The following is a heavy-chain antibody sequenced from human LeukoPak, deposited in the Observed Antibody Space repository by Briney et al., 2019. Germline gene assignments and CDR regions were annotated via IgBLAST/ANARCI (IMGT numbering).Heavy chain of an antibody. Sequence: PSGTLSLTCSVSGGSISTFYWNWIRQPPGKGLEWIGNIFYSGSTNYNPSLMSRVTISVDTSKNQFSLKLTSVTTADTAVYYCARDRLRWPKIDYWGQGTLVTVSS. CDR2: IFYSGST. D-gene: IGHD4-23*01. V-gene: IGHV4-59*01. J-gene: IGHJ4*02. CDR3: ARDRLRWPKIDY. CDR1: GGSISTFY.